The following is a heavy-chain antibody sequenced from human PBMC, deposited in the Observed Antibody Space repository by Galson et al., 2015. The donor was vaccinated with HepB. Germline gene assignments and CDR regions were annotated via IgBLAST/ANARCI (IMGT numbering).Heavy chain of an antibody. D-gene: IGHD2-15*01. CDR2: ISGGGGNT. V-gene: IGHV3-23*01. CDR3: AKDGIMVAINPYHFHY. CDR1: GFIFNNYA. J-gene: IGHJ4*02. Sequence: SLRLSCAASGFIFNNYAMTWVRQPPGKGLEWVSSISGGGGNTFYSESVKGRFTISRDNSKNTLFLQMNSLRADDTAMYFCAKDGIMVAINPYHFHYWGQGTLVTVSS.